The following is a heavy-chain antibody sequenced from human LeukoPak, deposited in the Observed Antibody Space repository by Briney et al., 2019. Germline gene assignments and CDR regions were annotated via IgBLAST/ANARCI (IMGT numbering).Heavy chain of an antibody. V-gene: IGHV1-18*01. J-gene: IGHJ4*02. CDR1: GYTFISYG. D-gene: IGHD6-25*01. CDR2: ISAYNSNT. Sequence: GASVKVSCKASGYTFISYGISWVGQAPGQELEWMGWISAYNSNTNYAQKLQGRVTMTTDTSTSTAYMELRSLRSDDTAVYYCARASSVYYFDYWGQGTLVTVSS. CDR3: ARASSVYYFDY.